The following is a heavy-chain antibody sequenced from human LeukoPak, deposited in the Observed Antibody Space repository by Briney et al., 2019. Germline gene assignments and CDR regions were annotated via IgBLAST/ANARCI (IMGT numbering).Heavy chain of an antibody. CDR3: ATYRQVLLPFES. CDR1: GFTFNAYA. Sequence: PGGSLRLSCAASGFTFNAYALHWVRQAPGKGLEWVAVISYDGSNKYHADSVRGRFTISRDNSKSTLSLQMNSLRAEDTAIYYCATYRQVLLPFESWGQGTLVTVSS. J-gene: IGHJ4*02. V-gene: IGHV3-30*04. CDR2: ISYDGSNK. D-gene: IGHD2-8*02.